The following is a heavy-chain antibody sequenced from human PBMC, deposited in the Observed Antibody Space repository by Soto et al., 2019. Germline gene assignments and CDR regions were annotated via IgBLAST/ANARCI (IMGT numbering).Heavy chain of an antibody. J-gene: IGHJ5*02. D-gene: IGHD2-8*02. CDR3: ARQASYWHGGGGWFDP. CDR1: GVTFSAFD. Sequence: GGSLRLSCAASGVTFSAFDMHWVRQATGKGLELVASIGTQHDSYYPDSVKGRFTISRENAKNSLYLQMNSLRAGDTALYYCARQASYWHGGGGWFDPWGQGTLVTVSS. CDR2: IGTQHDS. V-gene: IGHV3-13*01.